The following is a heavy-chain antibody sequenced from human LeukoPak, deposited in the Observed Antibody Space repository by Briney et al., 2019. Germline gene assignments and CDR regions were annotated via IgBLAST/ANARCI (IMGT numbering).Heavy chain of an antibody. CDR2: IYYSGST. CDR1: GGSISSSAYY. D-gene: IGHD2-8*02. Sequence: KASETLSLTCTVSGGSISSSAYYWGWIRQPPGEGLEWIGNIYYSGSTYYNPSLKSRVTISEDTSKNQFSLKLSSVTAADTAVYYCARYLSGHFGSWGQGTLVTVSS. J-gene: IGHJ4*02. CDR3: ARYLSGHFGS. V-gene: IGHV4-39*01.